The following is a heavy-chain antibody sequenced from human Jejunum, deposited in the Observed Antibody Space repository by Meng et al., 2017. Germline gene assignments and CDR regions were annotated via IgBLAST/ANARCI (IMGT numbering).Heavy chain of an antibody. V-gene: IGHV4-4*02. D-gene: IGHD6-19*01. CDR1: GGSISSTNW. CDR3: ARRGGAYSTGHFPHFDD. Sequence: QVQRRESGPGMVKPSANLSLTCAVSGGSISSTNWWSWVRQPPGKGPEWIGDVFHTGSSNYSPSLRSRVTISVDKSKNQFSLNLSSVTAADTAVYFCARRGGAYSTGHFPHFDDWGQGTLVTVSS. CDR2: VFHTGSS. J-gene: IGHJ4*02.